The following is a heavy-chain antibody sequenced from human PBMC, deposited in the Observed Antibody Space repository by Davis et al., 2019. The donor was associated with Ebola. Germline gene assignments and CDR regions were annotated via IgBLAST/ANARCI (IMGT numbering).Heavy chain of an antibody. D-gene: IGHD5-18*01. CDR1: GGSFSGYY. V-gene: IGHV4-34*01. J-gene: IGHJ4*02. CDR2: INHSGST. Sequence: SQTLSLTCAVYGGSFSGYYWSWIRPPPGKGLEWIGEINHSGSTNYNPSLKSRVTISVDTSKNQFSLKLSSVTAADTAVYYCARGGRYGLYYFDYWGQGTLVTVSS. CDR3: ARGGRYGLYYFDY.